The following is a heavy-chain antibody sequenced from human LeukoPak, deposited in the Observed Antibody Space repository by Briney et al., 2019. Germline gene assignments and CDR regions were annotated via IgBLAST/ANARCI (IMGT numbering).Heavy chain of an antibody. CDR2: IIPIFGTA. CDR1: GGTFSSYA. Sequence: ASVKVSCKASGGTFSSYAISWVRQAPGQGLEWMGGIIPIFGTANYAQKFQGRVTITADESTSTAYMELSSLRSEDTAVYYCAKYMTRVADTNYYYYGMDVWGQGTTVTVSS. V-gene: IGHV1-69*13. J-gene: IGHJ6*02. CDR3: AKYMTRVADTNYYYYGMDV. D-gene: IGHD2-15*01.